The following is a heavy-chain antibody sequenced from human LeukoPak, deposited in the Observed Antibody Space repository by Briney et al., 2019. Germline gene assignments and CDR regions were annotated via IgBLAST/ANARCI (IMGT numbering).Heavy chain of an antibody. D-gene: IGHD2-2*01. CDR3: ARGGQGDIVVVPAAMLPDY. J-gene: IGHJ4*02. CDR1: GYTFTSYG. CDR2: ISAYNGNT. V-gene: IGHV1-18*01. Sequence: ASVKVSCKASGYTFTSYGISWVRQAPGQGLQWMGWISAYNGNTSYAQKLQGRVTMTTDTSTSTAYMELRSLRSDDTAVYYCARGGQGDIVVVPAAMLPDYWGQGTLVTVSS.